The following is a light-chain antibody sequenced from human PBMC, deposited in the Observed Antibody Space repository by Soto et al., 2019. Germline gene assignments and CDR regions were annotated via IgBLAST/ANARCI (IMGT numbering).Light chain of an antibody. CDR3: ATWVDSLSGYV. J-gene: IGLJ1*01. V-gene: IGLV1-44*01. Sequence: QPVLTQPPSASGTPGQRVTISCSGSSSNIGSNTVSWYQQLPGTAPELLIYSDDQRPSWVPDRFSCSKSGTSASLAISGLQYEDEDDYYCATWVDSLSGYVFGTGTKLTVL. CDR1: SSNIGSNT. CDR2: SDD.